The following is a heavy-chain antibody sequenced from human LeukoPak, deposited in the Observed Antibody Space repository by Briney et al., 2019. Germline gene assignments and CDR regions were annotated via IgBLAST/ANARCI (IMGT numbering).Heavy chain of an antibody. CDR3: ARRTAGKGSETDY. J-gene: IGHJ4*02. V-gene: IGHV5-51*01. Sequence: GESLKISCRGSGYSFTSYWISWVRQMPGKGLEWMGIIYPGDSDTRYSPSFQGQVTISADKSISTAYLQWSSLKASDTAMYYCARRTAGKGSETDYWGQGTLVTVSS. D-gene: IGHD6-13*01. CDR2: IYPGDSDT. CDR1: GYSFTSYW.